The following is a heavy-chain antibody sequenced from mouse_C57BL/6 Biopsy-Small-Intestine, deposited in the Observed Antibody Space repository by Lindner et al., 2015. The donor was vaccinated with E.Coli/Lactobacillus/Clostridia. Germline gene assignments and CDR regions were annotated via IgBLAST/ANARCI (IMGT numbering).Heavy chain of an antibody. CDR2: IIPMSGPA. Sequence: SVKVSCKASGGTFSSYVISWVRQAPGQGLEWMGGIIPMSGPADYAQKFQGRVTLTADENTGYMELSSLRSEDTAVYYCARGLYLNVFNIWGQGTEVTVSS. V-gene: IGHV1-81*01. CDR1: GGTFSSYV. CDR3: ARGLYLNVFNI. J-gene: IGHJ3*01. D-gene: IGHD1-1*01.